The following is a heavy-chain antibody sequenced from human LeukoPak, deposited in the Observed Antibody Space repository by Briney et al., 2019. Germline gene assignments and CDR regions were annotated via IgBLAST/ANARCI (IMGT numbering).Heavy chain of an antibody. CDR3: SRAKSVAYGFDY. CDR1: GDTFKNCA. V-gene: IGHV1-69*05. Sequence: GASVKVSCKASGDTFKNCAISWVRQAPGQGLEWMGGILTVFGTTNYEEKFQGRVTITTDESTSTAYMELSSLTSEDTAVYYCSRAKSVAYGFDYWGQGTLVIVSS. J-gene: IGHJ4*02. CDR2: ILTVFGTT. D-gene: IGHD4-17*01.